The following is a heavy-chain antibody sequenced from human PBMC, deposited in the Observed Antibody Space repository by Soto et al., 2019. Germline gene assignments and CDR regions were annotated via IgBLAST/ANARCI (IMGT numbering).Heavy chain of an antibody. CDR1: GGSISSGDYY. D-gene: IGHD1-26*01. CDR3: ARGGGIVGATTVDY. V-gene: IGHV4-30-4*01. CDR2: IYYSGSN. Sequence: QVQLQESGPGLVKPSQTLSLTCTVSGGSISSGDYYWCWIRPPPGKGVGWVGFIYYSGSNYYHPSRKSRVTKSVDTSKNQFSLKLSSVTAADTAVYYWARGGGIVGATTVDYWGQGTLVTVSS. J-gene: IGHJ4*02.